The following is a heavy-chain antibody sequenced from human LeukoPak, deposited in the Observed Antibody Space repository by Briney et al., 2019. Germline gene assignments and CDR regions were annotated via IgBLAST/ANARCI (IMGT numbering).Heavy chain of an antibody. V-gene: IGHV1-69*04. Sequence: RASVKVSCKASGGTFSSYAISWVRQAPGQGLEWMGRIIPILGIVNYAQKFRGRVTITADKSTSTAYMELSSLRSEDTAVYYCARVSVSGYSYGIFDYWGQGTLVTVSS. CDR2: IIPILGIV. J-gene: IGHJ4*02. CDR1: GGTFSSYA. CDR3: ARVSVSGYSYGIFDY. D-gene: IGHD5-18*01.